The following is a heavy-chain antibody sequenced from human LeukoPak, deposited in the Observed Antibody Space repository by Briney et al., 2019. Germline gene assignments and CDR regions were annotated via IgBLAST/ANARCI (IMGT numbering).Heavy chain of an antibody. D-gene: IGHD5-12*01. J-gene: IGHJ4*02. CDR2: ISGSGGST. Sequence: GGSLRLSCAASGFTFSSYAMSWVRQAPGKGLEWVSAISGSGGSTYYADSVKGRFTISRDNSKNTLYLQMNSLRAEDTAVYYCARGSESGYDWGDYWGQGTLVTVSS. CDR3: ARGSESGYDWGDY. V-gene: IGHV3-23*01. CDR1: GFTFSSYA.